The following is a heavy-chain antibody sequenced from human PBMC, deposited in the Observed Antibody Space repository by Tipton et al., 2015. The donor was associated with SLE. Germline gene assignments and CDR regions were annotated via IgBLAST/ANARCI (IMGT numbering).Heavy chain of an antibody. Sequence: LRLSCTVSGGSVSPSSYYWGWIRQPPGKGLEWIGTMYYTGITYYNPSLGSRVTISVDASKNQFSLKLSSVTAADTALYYCARHGYTSYLGYYYYHMDAWGKGTTVTVSS. CDR3: ARHGYTSYLGYYYYHMDA. D-gene: IGHD5-24*01. V-gene: IGHV4-39*01. CDR2: MYYTGIT. J-gene: IGHJ6*04. CDR1: GGSVSPSSYY.